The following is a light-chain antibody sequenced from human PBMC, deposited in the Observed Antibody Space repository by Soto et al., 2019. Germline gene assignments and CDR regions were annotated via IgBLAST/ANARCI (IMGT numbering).Light chain of an antibody. CDR2: EVN. Sequence: QSVLTQPASVSGSPGQSITISCTGTSSDIGTYNLVSWYQQHPGKAPKLMIYEVNKRPSGVSYRFSGSKSGNTASLTISGLQAEDEADYYCCPYAGSSTLYVFGTGNKGTVL. CDR3: CPYAGSSTLYV. V-gene: IGLV2-23*02. CDR1: SSDIGTYNL. J-gene: IGLJ1*01.